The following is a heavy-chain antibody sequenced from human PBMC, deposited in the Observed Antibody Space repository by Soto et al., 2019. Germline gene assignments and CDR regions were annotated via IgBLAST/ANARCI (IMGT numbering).Heavy chain of an antibody. CDR1: GGSISSSNW. V-gene: IGHV4-4*02. J-gene: IGHJ4*02. Sequence: QVQLQESGPGLVKPSGTLSLTCAVSGGSISSSNWWSWVRQPPGKGLEWIGEIHDSGRSNYNASLKSRVTISVDTSDNQFSLKMSSVTAADTAVYYCARVVGWTQLSYYFDYWGQGILVTVSS. CDR2: IHDSGRS. D-gene: IGHD3-16*02. CDR3: ARVVGWTQLSYYFDY.